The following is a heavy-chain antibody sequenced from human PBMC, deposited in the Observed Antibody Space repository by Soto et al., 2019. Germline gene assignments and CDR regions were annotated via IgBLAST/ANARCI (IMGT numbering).Heavy chain of an antibody. D-gene: IGHD3-10*01. Sequence: EVKLLQSGGGVVPPGGSLRISCATSGFTFNTYPMTWVRQAPGKGLEWVSSISSTAGKTSSYADSVKGRFAISRDFSDNTVYLQMDNLRVDDTAVYFCAKGVLSFHYGMEVWGQGTTVTVSS. CDR2: ISSTAGKTS. CDR3: AKGVLSFHYGMEV. J-gene: IGHJ6*02. V-gene: IGHV3-23*01. CDR1: GFTFNTYP.